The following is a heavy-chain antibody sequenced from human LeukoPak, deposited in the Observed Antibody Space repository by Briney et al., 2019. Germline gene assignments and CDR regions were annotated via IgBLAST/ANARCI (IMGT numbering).Heavy chain of an antibody. Sequence: ASVKVSCKASGYTFTSYGISWVRQAPGQGLEWMGWISAYNGSTNYAQKLQGRVTMTTDTSTSTAYMELRSLRSDDTAVYYCARDVPLFSWLRSGPPFDPWGQGTLVTVSS. CDR1: GYTFTSYG. CDR3: ARDVPLFSWLRSGPPFDP. V-gene: IGHV1-18*01. J-gene: IGHJ5*02. CDR2: ISAYNGST. D-gene: IGHD5-12*01.